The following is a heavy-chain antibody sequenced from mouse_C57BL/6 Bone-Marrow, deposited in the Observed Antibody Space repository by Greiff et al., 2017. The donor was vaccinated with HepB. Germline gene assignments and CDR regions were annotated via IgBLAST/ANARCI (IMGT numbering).Heavy chain of an antibody. J-gene: IGHJ3*01. CDR3: ARSWLLRFLFAY. CDR1: GYTFTSYW. CDR2: IDPSDSYT. Sequence: QVQLQQPGAELVMPGASVKLSCKASGYTFTSYWMHWVKQRPGQGLEWIGEIDPSDSYTNYNQKLKGKSTLTVDKSSSTAYIQLSSLTSEDSAVYYCARSWLLRFLFAYWGQGTLVTVSA. V-gene: IGHV1-69*01. D-gene: IGHD2-3*01.